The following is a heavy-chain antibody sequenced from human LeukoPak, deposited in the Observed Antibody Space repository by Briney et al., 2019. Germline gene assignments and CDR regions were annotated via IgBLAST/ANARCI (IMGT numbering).Heavy chain of an antibody. D-gene: IGHD6-13*01. J-gene: IGHJ4*02. CDR1: GYSFTSYW. CDR3: ARFRDSSSWYFDY. CDR2: IYPGDSDT. V-gene: IGHV5-51*01. Sequence: GESLKISCKGSGYSFTSYWIGWVRQMPGKGPEWMGIIYPGDSDTRYSPSFQGQVTISADKSISTAYLQWSSLKASDTAMYYCARFRDSSSWYFDYWGQGTLVTVSS.